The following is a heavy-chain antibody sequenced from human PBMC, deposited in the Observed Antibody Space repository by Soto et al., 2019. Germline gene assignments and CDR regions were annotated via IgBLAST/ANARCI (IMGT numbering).Heavy chain of an antibody. CDR2: IYYSGNT. CDR1: GGSISSGYYY. V-gene: IGHV4-30-4*02. CDR3: ARGGGYSSSWYRGYYYYGMDV. J-gene: IGHJ6*02. Sequence: PSETLSLTCSVSGGSISSGYYYWSWIRQPPGKGLEWIGNIYYSGNTYYNPSLKSRVTISVDTSKNQFSLKLSSVTAADTAVYYCARGGGYSSSWYRGYYYYGMDVWGQGTTVTVSS. D-gene: IGHD6-13*01.